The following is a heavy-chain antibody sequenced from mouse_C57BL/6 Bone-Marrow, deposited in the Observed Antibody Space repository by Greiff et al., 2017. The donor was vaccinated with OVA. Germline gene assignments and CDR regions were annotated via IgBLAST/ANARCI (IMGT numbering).Heavy chain of an antibody. CDR1: GFTFSDYY. CDR3: ARRRRDY. V-gene: IGHV5-12*01. Sequence: EVQLVESGGGLVQPGGSLKLSCAASGFTFSDYYMYWVRQTPEKRLEWVAYISNGGGSTYYPDTVKGRFTISRDNAKNTLYLQMSRLKSEDTAMYYCARRRRDYWGQGTTLTVSS. J-gene: IGHJ2*01. CDR2: ISNGGGST.